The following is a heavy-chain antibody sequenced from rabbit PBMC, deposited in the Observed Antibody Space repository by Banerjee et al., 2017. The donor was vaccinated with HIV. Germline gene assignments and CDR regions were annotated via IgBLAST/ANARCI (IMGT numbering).Heavy chain of an antibody. Sequence: QEQLVESGGGLVTPGGSLKLSCKASGFTITNYNVQWVRQAPGKGLEWIACINTSSGNTVYASWAKGRFTISKTSSTTVTLQMTSLTAADTATYFCARDLAGVIGWNFNLWGPGTLVTVS. CDR1: GFTITNYNV. V-gene: IGHV1S45*01. CDR2: INTSSGNT. J-gene: IGHJ4*01. CDR3: ARDLAGVIGWNFNL. D-gene: IGHD4-1*01.